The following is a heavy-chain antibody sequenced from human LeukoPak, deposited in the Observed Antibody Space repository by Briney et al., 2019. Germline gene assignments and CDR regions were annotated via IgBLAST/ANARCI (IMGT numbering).Heavy chain of an antibody. CDR3: ASSDEEQYQLLPLGY. D-gene: IGHD2-2*01. V-gene: IGHV3-33*01. J-gene: IGHJ4*02. CDR1: GFTFSSYG. CDR2: IWYDGSNK. Sequence: GGSLRLSCAASGFTFSSYGMHWVRQAPGKGLEWVAVIWYDGSNKYYADSVKGRFTISRDNSKNTLYLQMNSLRAEDTAAYYCASSDEEQYQLLPLGYWGQGTLVTVSS.